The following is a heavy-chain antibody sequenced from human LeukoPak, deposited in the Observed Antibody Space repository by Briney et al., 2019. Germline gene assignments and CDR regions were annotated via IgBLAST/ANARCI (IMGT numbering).Heavy chain of an antibody. V-gene: IGHV4-34*01. CDR3: ARGATYYDILTGYYYRYSYFDY. D-gene: IGHD3-9*01. J-gene: IGHJ4*02. CDR2: INHSGST. Sequence: SETLSLTCAVYGGSFSGYYWSWIRQPPGKGLEWIGEINHSGSTNYNPSLKSRVTISVDTSKSQFSLKLSSVTAADTAVYYCARGATYYDILTGYYYRYSYFDYWGQGTLVTVSS. CDR1: GGSFSGYY.